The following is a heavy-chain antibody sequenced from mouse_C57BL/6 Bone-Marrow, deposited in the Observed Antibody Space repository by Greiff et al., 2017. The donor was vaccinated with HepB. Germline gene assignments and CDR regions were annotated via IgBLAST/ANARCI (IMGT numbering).Heavy chain of an antibody. CDR3: TRDTTVVANWYFDV. D-gene: IGHD1-1*01. CDR1: GFTFSDAW. V-gene: IGHV6-6*01. CDR2: IRNKANNHAT. Sequence: DVKLQESGGGLVQPGGSMKLSCAASGFTFSDAWMDWVRQSPEKGLEWVAEIRNKANNHATYYAESVKGRFTISRDDSKSRVYLQMNSLRAEDTGIYYCTRDTTVVANWYFDVWGTGTTVTVSS. J-gene: IGHJ1*03.